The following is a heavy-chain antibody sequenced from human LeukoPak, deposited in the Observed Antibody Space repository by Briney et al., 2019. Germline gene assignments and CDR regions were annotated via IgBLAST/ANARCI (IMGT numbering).Heavy chain of an antibody. CDR3: AMLGYCSGGSCYRPAEYFQH. CDR1: GGTFSSYA. Sequence: SVKVSCKASGGTFSSYAISWVRQAPGQGLEWMGGIIPSFGTANYAQKFQGRVTITADESTSTAYMELSSLRSEDTAVYYCAMLGYCSGGSCYRPAEYFQHWGQGTLVTVSS. CDR2: IIPSFGTA. V-gene: IGHV1-69*01. J-gene: IGHJ1*01. D-gene: IGHD2-15*01.